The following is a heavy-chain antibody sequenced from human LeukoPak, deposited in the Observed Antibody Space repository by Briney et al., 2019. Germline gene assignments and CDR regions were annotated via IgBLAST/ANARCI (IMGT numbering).Heavy chain of an antibody. Sequence: SQTLSLTCTVSGGSISSGGYYWSWIRQHPGKGLEWIGYIYYSGSTYYNPSLKSRVTISVDTSKNQFSLRLSSVTAADTAVYYCARDQLPPPYYYYYGMDVWGQGTTVTVSS. CDR3: ARDQLPPPYYYYYGMDV. D-gene: IGHD1-7*01. CDR1: GGSISSGGYY. V-gene: IGHV4-31*03. J-gene: IGHJ6*02. CDR2: IYYSGST.